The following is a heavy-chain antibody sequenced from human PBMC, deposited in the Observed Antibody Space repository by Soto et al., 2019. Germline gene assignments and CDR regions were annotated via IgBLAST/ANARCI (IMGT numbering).Heavy chain of an antibody. V-gene: IGHV3-48*01. CDR1: GFTFSSYS. J-gene: IGHJ6*03. CDR3: ARDPRDLTLHMDV. Sequence: GGSLRLSCAASGFTFSSYSMNWVRQAPGKGLEWVSYISSSSSTIYYADSVKGRFTISRDNAKNSLYLQMNSLRAEDTAVYYCARDPRDLTLHMDVWGKGTTVTVSS. D-gene: IGHD7-27*01. CDR2: ISSSSSTI.